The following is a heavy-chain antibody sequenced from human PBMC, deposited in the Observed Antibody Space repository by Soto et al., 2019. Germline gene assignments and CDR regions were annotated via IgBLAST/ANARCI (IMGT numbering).Heavy chain of an antibody. V-gene: IGHV6-1*01. CDR1: GDSVSGSSAA. Sequence: PSKTLSLTCAISGDSVSGSSAAWNWIRQSPSRGLEWLGRTYYRSEWHSDYAVSVKSRITINADTSKNQFSLQLNSVTPEDTAVYYCASGYSLVNWGQGTLDTVST. CDR2: TYYRSEWHS. CDR3: ASGYSLVN. J-gene: IGHJ4*02. D-gene: IGHD5-18*01.